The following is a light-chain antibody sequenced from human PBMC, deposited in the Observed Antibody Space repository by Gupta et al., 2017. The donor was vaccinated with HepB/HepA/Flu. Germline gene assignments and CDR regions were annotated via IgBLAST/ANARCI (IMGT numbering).Light chain of an antibody. CDR2: WAS. V-gene: IGKV4-1*01. Sequence: DIVMTQSPDSLAVSLGERATINCKSSQSVLYNSNNKNYLAWYQQKPGQPPKLLIYWASTRDSGVPDRFSGSGSVTDFTLTISGLQAEDVALYYCHQYYSFPYTFGQGTKLDI. CDR3: HQYYSFPYT. CDR1: QSVLYNSNNKNY. J-gene: IGKJ2*01.